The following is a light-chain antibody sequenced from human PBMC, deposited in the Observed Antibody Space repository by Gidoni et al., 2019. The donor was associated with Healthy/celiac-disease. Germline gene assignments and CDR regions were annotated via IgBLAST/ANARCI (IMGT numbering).Light chain of an antibody. CDR1: SSDVGGYNS. V-gene: IGLV2-14*01. Sequence: QSALTQPASVSGSPGPSITISCTGTSSDVGGYNSVSWYQQHPGKAPKLMIYEVSNRPSGVPDRFSGSKSGNTASLTISGLQAEDEADYYCSSYTSSSTPWVFGGGTKLTVL. CDR3: SSYTSSSTPWV. CDR2: EVS. J-gene: IGLJ3*02.